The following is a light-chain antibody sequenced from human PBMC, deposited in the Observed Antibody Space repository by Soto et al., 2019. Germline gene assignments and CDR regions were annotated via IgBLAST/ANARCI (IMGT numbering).Light chain of an antibody. CDR1: QSISSW. V-gene: IGKV1-5*03. Sequence: DIQMTQSPSTLSASVRDSVTITCRASQSISSWLAWYQQKPGKAPKLLIYKASSLESGGPSRFSGSGSGTEFTLTISSLQPDDFATYYCQQYNSYSGTFGQGTKV. J-gene: IGKJ1*01. CDR3: QQYNSYSGT. CDR2: KAS.